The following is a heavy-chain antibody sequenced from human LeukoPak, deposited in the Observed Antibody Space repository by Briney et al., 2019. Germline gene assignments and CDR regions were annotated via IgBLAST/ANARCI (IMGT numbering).Heavy chain of an antibody. Sequence: ASVKVSCKASGYTFLNYDITWVRQAPGQGLEWMGIINPSGDSTSSAQTFQGRVTMTRDMSTSTVYMALSSLRTEDTAVYYCARGRHSYESSDYYYEGDAFDIWGQGTMVTVSS. D-gene: IGHD3-22*01. CDR3: ARGRHSYESSDYYYEGDAFDI. CDR2: INPSGDST. V-gene: IGHV1-46*01. J-gene: IGHJ3*02. CDR1: GYTFLNYD.